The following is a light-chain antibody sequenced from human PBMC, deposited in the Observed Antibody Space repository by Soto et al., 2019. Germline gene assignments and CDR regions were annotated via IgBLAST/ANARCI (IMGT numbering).Light chain of an antibody. V-gene: IGLV2-14*03. J-gene: IGLJ1*01. CDR3: SSYTSSRTHV. CDR2: DVN. CDR1: SSDVGGYDY. Sequence: QSVLTQPASVSGSPGQSIAISCTGTSSDVGGYDYVSWYQQLPGKAPKLMIYDVNNRPSGASNRFSGSKSGNTASLTISGLQAEDEADYYCSSYTSSRTHVFGTGTKLTVL.